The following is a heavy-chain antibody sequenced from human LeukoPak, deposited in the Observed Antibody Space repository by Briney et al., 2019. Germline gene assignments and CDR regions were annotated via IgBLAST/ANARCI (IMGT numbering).Heavy chain of an antibody. CDR1: GGSISSYY. CDR2: IYYSGST. V-gene: IGHV4-59*12. J-gene: IGHJ4*02. CDR3: ARDRYFDY. Sequence: SETLSLTCTVSGGSISSYYWSWIRQPPGKGLEWIGYIYYSGSTNYNPSLKSRVTISVDTSKNQFSLKLSSVTAADTAVYYCARDRYFDYWGQGTLVTVSS.